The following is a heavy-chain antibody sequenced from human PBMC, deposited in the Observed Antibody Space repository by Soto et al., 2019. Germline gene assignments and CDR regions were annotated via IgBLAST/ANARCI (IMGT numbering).Heavy chain of an antibody. J-gene: IGHJ3*01. V-gene: IGHV3-53*01. CDR3: ATWHEREHAFDV. CDR1: GLTISGKKY. Sequence: DVQLVESGGGLIQPGESLRLSCAAFGLTISGKKYVAWVRQAPGKGPECVSALYDVDGSFYADSVTGRFTTSSDSSKTTVYLQMNDLRPDDTSVYYCATWHEREHAFDVWGQGTTVTISS. CDR2: LYDVDGS. D-gene: IGHD1-1*01.